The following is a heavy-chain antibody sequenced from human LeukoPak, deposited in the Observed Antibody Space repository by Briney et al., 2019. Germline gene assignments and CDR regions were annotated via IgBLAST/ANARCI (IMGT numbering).Heavy chain of an antibody. CDR3: ARLYYDYVWGSRDAFDI. J-gene: IGHJ3*02. D-gene: IGHD3-16*01. Sequence: QAGRSLRLSCAASGFIFDDCAMHWVRQAPGKGLEWVSGISWNRGSIGYADSVKGRFTISRDNAKNSLYLQMNSLRAEDTAVYYCARLYYDYVWGSRDAFDIWGQGTMVTVSS. CDR2: ISWNRGSI. V-gene: IGHV3-9*01. CDR1: GFIFDDCA.